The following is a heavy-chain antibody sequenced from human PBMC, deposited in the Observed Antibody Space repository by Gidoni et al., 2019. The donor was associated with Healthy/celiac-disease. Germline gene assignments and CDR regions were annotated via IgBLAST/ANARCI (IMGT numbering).Heavy chain of an antibody. D-gene: IGHD2-15*01. Sequence: QVQLVQSGAEVKKPGASVKVSCKASGYTFTSYYMHWVRQAPGQGLEWMGIINPSGGSTSYAQKFQGRVTMTRDTSTSTVYMELSSLRSEDTAVYYCASGCGVVAARPTCYYYYGMDVWGQGTTVTVSS. CDR3: ASGCGVVAARPTCYYYYGMDV. CDR1: GYTFTSYY. V-gene: IGHV1-46*01. CDR2: INPSGGST. J-gene: IGHJ6*02.